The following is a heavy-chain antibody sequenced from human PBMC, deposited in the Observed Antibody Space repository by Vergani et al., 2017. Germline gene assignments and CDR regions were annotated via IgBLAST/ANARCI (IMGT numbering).Heavy chain of an antibody. Sequence: QVQLVQSGAEVKKPGASVKVSCKASGYTFTSYAMHWVRQAPGQRLEWMGWINTNTGNPTYAQGFTGRFVFSLDTSVSTAYLQISSLKAEDTAVYYCATSGYDYDFDYWGQGTLVTVSS. D-gene: IGHD5-12*01. CDR1: GYTFTSYA. CDR3: ATSGYDYDFDY. V-gene: IGHV7-4-1*02. CDR2: INTNTGNP. J-gene: IGHJ4*02.